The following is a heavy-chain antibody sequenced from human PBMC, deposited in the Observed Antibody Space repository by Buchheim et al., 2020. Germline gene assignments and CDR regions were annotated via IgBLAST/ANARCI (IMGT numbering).Heavy chain of an antibody. J-gene: IGHJ5*02. CDR1: GFTFSDYY. CDR2: ISSSGSTI. D-gene: IGHD3-22*01. V-gene: IGHV3-11*01. CDR3: ARECDEDYDSSGPPGWFDP. Sequence: QVQLVESGGGLVKPGGSLRLSCAASGFTFSDYYMSWIRQAPRKGLEWVSYISSSGSTIYYADSVKGRFTISRANAKNQPHLPMTGLRAEEAAVYYCARECDEDYDSSGPPGWFDPWGQGTL.